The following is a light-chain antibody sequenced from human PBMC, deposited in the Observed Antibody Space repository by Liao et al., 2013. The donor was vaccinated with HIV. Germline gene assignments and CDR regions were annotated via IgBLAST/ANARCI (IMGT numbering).Light chain of an antibody. CDR3: QVWDRSSDHLYV. CDR2: YDS. J-gene: IGLJ1*01. Sequence: SYVLTQPPSVSVAPGKTARITCGGDNIGSKSVHWYQQKPGQAPVVVMYYDSDRPSGIPERFSGSNSGTTATLTISRVEAGDEADYYCQVWDRSSDHLYVFGSGTKVTVL. V-gene: IGLV3-21*04. CDR1: NIGSKS.